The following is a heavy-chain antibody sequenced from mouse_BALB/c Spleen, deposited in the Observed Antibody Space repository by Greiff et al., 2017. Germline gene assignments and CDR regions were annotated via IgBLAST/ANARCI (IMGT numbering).Heavy chain of an antibody. Sequence: EVMLVESGGGLVKPGGSLKLSCAASGFTFSSYAMSWVRQSPEKRLEWVAEISSGGSYTYYPDTVTGRFTISRDNAKNTLYLEMSSLRSEDTAMYYCARPLITTARGFAYWGQGALGTVSA. V-gene: IGHV5-9-4*01. D-gene: IGHD1-2*01. CDR3: ARPLITTARGFAY. J-gene: IGHJ3*01. CDR1: GFTFSSYA. CDR2: ISSGGSYT.